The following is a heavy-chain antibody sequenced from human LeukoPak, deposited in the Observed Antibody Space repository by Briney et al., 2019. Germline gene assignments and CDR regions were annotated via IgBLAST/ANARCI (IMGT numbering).Heavy chain of an antibody. Sequence: GGSLRLSCAASGFTFSSYAMTWVRQAPGKGLEWVSAISGSGGSTYYADSVKGRFTISRDNSENTLYLQMNSLRAEDTAVYYCARGLTYYDILTGYYLGNWFDPWGQGTLVTVSS. D-gene: IGHD3-9*01. CDR3: ARGLTYYDILTGYYLGNWFDP. CDR1: GFTFSSYA. CDR2: ISGSGGST. V-gene: IGHV3-23*01. J-gene: IGHJ5*02.